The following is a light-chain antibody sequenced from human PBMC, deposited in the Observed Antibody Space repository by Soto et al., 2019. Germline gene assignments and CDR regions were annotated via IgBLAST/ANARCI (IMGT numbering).Light chain of an antibody. V-gene: IGLV2-14*03. J-gene: IGLJ3*02. CDR3: TSFTSSSTWV. Sequence: QSVLTQPASVSGSPGQSITISCTGTSSDVGGYNYVSWFQQHPGKAPKLKIYEVSNRPSGVSNRFSGSKSGYTASLTISELQAEDEADYYCTSFTSSSTWVFAGGTK. CDR2: EVS. CDR1: SSDVGGYNY.